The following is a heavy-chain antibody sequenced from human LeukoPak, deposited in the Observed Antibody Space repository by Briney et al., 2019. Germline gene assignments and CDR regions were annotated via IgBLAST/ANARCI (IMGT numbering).Heavy chain of an antibody. D-gene: IGHD3-22*01. Sequence: PGGSLRLPCEASGFTFSNFGMHWVRQAPGKGLEWVAIISYDGSTKYYADSVKGRFSISRDNSKNTLYLQMNSLRVEDTAVYYCATPPTAYTSGSLGYWGQGTLVTVSS. CDR2: ISYDGSTK. CDR3: ATPPTAYTSGSLGY. V-gene: IGHV3-30*03. J-gene: IGHJ4*02. CDR1: GFTFSNFG.